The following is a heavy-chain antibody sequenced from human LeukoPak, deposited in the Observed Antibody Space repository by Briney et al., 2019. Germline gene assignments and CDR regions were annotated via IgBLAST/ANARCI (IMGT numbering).Heavy chain of an antibody. CDR2: ISGSGDST. Sequence: GGSLRLSCAASGFTFSTSAMSWIRQAPGTGLEWVSAISGSGDSTYYADSVKGRLTISRENSKNTLSLQMNNLRPEDTAVYHCARRIARYLVNYYYYSMDVWGQGTTVTVSS. J-gene: IGHJ6*02. CDR3: ARRIARYLVNYYYYSMDV. V-gene: IGHV3-23*01. D-gene: IGHD3-16*02. CDR1: GFTFSTSA.